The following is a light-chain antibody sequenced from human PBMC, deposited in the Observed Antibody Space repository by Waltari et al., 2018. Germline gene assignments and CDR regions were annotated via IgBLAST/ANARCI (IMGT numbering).Light chain of an antibody. CDR1: SLRSYY. CDR2: DKN. CDR3: HSRDGSGVGGS. Sequence: SSELTQDPAVSVAMGQTVRITCQGDSLRSYYASWYQQRPGQAPILVMYDKNNRPSGVPDRFSGSSSDDAASLTITGAQAEEEGSYYCHSRDGSGVGGSFGGGTKLTVL. J-gene: IGLJ2*01. V-gene: IGLV3-19*01.